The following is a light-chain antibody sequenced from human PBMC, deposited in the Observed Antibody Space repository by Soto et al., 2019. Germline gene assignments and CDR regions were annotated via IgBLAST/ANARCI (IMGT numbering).Light chain of an antibody. CDR1: SSDVGSYNR. CDR2: EVI. CDR3: YSYTSSSTYV. V-gene: IGLV2-18*02. J-gene: IGLJ1*01. Sequence: QSALTQPPSVSGSPGQSVTISCTGPSSDVGSYNRVSWYKQPPGAAPKLVIYEVIHRPSGVPDRFSGSKSGNTASLTISGLQAEDEADFYCYSYTSSSTYVFGTGTKLTVL.